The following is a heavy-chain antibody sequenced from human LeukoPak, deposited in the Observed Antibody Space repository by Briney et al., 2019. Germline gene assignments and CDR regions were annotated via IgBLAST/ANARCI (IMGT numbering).Heavy chain of an antibody. CDR2: INPNTGDT. D-gene: IGHD2-21*01. Sequence: ASVKVSCKASGYTFTSYYMHWVRQAPGQGLEWMGRINPNTGDTNSARKFQGRVTMTRDTSISTVYMELSRLRSDDTAVYYCARDRGGDTVSYFDYWGQGTLVTVSS. V-gene: IGHV1-2*06. CDR1: GYTFTSYY. J-gene: IGHJ4*02. CDR3: ARDRGGDTVSYFDY.